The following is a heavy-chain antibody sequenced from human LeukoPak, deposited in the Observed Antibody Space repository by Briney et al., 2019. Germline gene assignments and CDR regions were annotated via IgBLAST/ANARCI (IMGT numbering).Heavy chain of an antibody. V-gene: IGHV3-21*01. CDR3: ARVSVGDYYYYYYYMDV. Sequence: PGGSLRLSCAASGFTFSSYSMNWVRQAPGKGLEWVSSISSSSSYIYYADSVKGRFTISRDNAKNTLYLQMNSLRAEDTAVYYCARVSVGDYYYYYYYMDVWGKGTTVTVSS. CDR2: ISSSSSYI. CDR1: GFTFSSYS. D-gene: IGHD4-17*01. J-gene: IGHJ6*03.